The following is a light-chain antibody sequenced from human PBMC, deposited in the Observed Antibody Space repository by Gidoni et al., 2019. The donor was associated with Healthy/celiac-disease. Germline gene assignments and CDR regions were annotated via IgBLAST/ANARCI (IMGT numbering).Light chain of an antibody. Sequence: SSELTQDPAVSVALGQTVRITCQGDSLRSYYASWYQQKPGQAPVLVIYGKNNRPSGIPDRFSGSSSGNTASLTITGAQAEDEADYYCNSQHSSGNHVVFGGGTKLTVL. CDR2: GKN. CDR3: NSQHSSGNHVV. CDR1: SLRSYY. V-gene: IGLV3-19*01. J-gene: IGLJ2*01.